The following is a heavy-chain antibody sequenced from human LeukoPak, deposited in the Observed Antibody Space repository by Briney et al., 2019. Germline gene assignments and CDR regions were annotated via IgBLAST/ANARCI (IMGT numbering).Heavy chain of an antibody. CDR3: ARGIFYGGRNQYIWFDL. CDR2: ISHSGSS. CDR1: GGPFRGFF. D-gene: IGHD4-23*01. Sequence: SEALSLTCAVYGGPFRGFFWSWIRQAPGKGLEWIGEISHSGSSNYNPSLKSRITISVDTSKSQFSLRLTSGTAADTAVYYCARGIFYGGRNQYIWFDLWGKGTLVTVSS. V-gene: IGHV4-34*01. J-gene: IGHJ5*02.